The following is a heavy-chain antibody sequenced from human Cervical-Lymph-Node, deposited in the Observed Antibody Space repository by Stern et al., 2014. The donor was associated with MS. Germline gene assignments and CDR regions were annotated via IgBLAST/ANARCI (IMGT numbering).Heavy chain of an antibody. J-gene: IGHJ6*02. CDR1: GYTFSSYW. CDR2: IYPGDSET. CDR3: ARGGCSGGSCYAPYSFYYGMDV. D-gene: IGHD2-15*01. V-gene: IGHV5-51*01. Sequence: EVQLVESGAEVKKPGESLKISCKASGYTFSSYWIGWVRQMPGKGLEWMGIIYPGDSETRYSPSFEGQVTISADKSISTAYLQWSSLKASDTATYYCARGGCSGGSCYAPYSFYYGMDVWGQGTTVTVSS.